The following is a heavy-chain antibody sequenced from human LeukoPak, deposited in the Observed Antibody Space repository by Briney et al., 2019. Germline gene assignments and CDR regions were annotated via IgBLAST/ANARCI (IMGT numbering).Heavy chain of an antibody. V-gene: IGHV4-59*11. J-gene: IGHJ4*02. CDR2: IYYSGST. CDR1: GGSISSHY. Sequence: SETLSLTCTVSGGSISSHYWSWIRQPPGKGLEWIGYIYYSGSTNYNPSLKSRVTISVDTSKNQFSLKLSSVTAADTAVYYCARDESSGYDLAAYFDYWGQGTLVTVSS. D-gene: IGHD5-12*01. CDR3: ARDESSGYDLAAYFDY.